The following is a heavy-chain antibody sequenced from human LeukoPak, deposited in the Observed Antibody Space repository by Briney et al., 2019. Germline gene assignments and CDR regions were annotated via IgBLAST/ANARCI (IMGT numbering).Heavy chain of an antibody. D-gene: IGHD3-10*01. V-gene: IGHV4-39*07. J-gene: IGHJ6*02. CDR1: GGSISNSDYY. CDR2: INYRGST. Sequence: PSETLAITCNVAGGSISNSDYYWDWIRQPPGKGLEWIGSINYRGSTYYNPSLKSRVTISVDTSKNQFSLKLSSVTAADTAVYYCARGRGLPTSDYYGSGSYYNRYYYYYYGMDVWGQGTTVTVSS. CDR3: ARGRGLPTSDYYGSGSYYNRYYYYYYGMDV.